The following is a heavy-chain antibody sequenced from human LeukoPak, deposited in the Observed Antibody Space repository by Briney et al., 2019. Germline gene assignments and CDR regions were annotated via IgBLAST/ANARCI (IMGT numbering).Heavy chain of an antibody. CDR2: IYHSGST. CDR3: ARRGAAAFNWFDP. V-gene: IGHV4-38-2*02. J-gene: IGHJ5*02. CDR1: GYSISSGYY. D-gene: IGHD6-13*01. Sequence: SETLSLTCTVSGYSISSGYYWGWIRQPPGKGLEWVGSIYHSGSTYYNPSLKSRVTISVDTSKNQFSLKLSSVTAADTAVYYCARRGAAAFNWFDPWGQGTLVTVSS.